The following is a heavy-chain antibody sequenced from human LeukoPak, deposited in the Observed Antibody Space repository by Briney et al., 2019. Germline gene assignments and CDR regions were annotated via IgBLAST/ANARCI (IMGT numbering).Heavy chain of an antibody. CDR3: ARGWGSLRY. J-gene: IGHJ4*02. CDR2: IYYSGST. V-gene: IGHV4-59*12. CDR1: GGSISSYY. Sequence: PSETLSLTCTVSGGSISSYYWTWIRQPPGKGLEWIGYIYYSGSTNYNPSLKSRVTVSVDTSKTQFSLKLSSVTAADTAVYYCARGWGSLRYWGQGTLVTVSS. D-gene: IGHD3-16*01.